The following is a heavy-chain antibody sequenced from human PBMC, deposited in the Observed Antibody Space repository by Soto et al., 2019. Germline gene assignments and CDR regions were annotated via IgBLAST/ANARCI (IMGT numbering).Heavy chain of an antibody. J-gene: IGHJ5*02. CDR1: GNTFTSYD. D-gene: IGHD6-13*01. Sequence: QVQLVQSGAEVKKPGASVKVSCKASGNTFTSYDINWVRQATGKGLGWRGWMNPNSGNKGYAQKFQGRVTMTRNTSISTAYMELSSLRSEDTAVYYCARERSAAGTGWFDPWGQGTLVTVSS. CDR3: ARERSAAGTGWFDP. V-gene: IGHV1-8*01. CDR2: MNPNSGNK.